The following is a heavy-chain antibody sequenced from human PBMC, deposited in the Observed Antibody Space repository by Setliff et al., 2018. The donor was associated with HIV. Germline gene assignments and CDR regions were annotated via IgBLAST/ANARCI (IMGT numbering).Heavy chain of an antibody. CDR1: GGSFSGYY. J-gene: IGHJ4*02. CDR3: ARHFGWLPREIDY. CDR2: IYYSGST. V-gene: IGHV4-34*01. D-gene: IGHD5-12*01. Sequence: SETLSLTCAVYGGSFSGYYWSWIRQPPGKGLEWIGYIYYSGSTYYNPSLKSRVTISVDTSKNQFSLKLSSVTAADTAVYYCARHFGWLPREIDYWGQGTLVTVS.